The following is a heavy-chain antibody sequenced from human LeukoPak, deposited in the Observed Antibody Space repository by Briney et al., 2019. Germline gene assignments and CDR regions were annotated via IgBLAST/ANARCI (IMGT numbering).Heavy chain of an antibody. J-gene: IGHJ4*02. CDR1: GYNFRTSW. D-gene: IGHD5-18*01. V-gene: IGHV5-51*01. CDR2: IYPGDSDT. CDR3: VRHLSGYGFDYRVLDS. Sequence: GESLKISCKGSGYNFRTSWIGWVRQMPGKGLEWMGIIYPGDSDTRYSPSFQGQVTISVDRSVNTAYLQWSNLKASDTAMYFCVRHLSGYGFDYRVLDSWGQGTLVTVSS.